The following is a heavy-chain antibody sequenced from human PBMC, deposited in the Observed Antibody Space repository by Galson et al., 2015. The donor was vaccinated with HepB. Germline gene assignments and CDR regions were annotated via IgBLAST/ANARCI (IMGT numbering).Heavy chain of an antibody. Sequence: SLRLSCAASGFTFSSYAMSWVRQAPGKGLEWVSAISGSGGSTYYADSVKGRFTISRDNAKNSLYLQMNSLRAEDTAVYYCARVLVSMVRGVYAFDIWGQGTMVTVSS. CDR1: GFTFSSYA. CDR3: ARVLVSMVRGVYAFDI. CDR2: ISGSGGST. V-gene: IGHV3-23*01. J-gene: IGHJ3*02. D-gene: IGHD3-10*01.